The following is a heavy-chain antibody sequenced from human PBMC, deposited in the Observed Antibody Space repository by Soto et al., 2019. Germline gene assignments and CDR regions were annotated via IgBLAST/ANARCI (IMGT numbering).Heavy chain of an antibody. CDR1: GFTFSSYA. V-gene: IGHV3-30-3*01. Sequence: GGSLRLSCAASGFTFSSYAMHWVRQAPGKGLEWVAVISYDGSNKYYADSVKGRFTISRDNSKNTLYLQMNSLRAEDTAVYYCARDLLLWFGELGDPADAFDIWGQGTMVTVSS. CDR2: ISYDGSNK. D-gene: IGHD3-10*01. J-gene: IGHJ3*02. CDR3: ARDLLLWFGELGDPADAFDI.